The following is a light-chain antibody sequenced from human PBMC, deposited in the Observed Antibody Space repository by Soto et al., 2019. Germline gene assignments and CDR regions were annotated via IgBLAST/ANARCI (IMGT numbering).Light chain of an antibody. CDR1: SRDVGGYNH. V-gene: IGLV2-14*01. CDR2: EVS. J-gene: IGLJ2*01. CDR3: SSYRSTSVI. Sequence: QSALTQPASVSGSPGQAITISCTGTSRDVGGYNHVSWYQKYPGKAPKLMIFEVSNRPSGVSNRFSGSKSGNTASLTISGLQAEDEADYYCSSYRSTSVIFGGGTKVTVL.